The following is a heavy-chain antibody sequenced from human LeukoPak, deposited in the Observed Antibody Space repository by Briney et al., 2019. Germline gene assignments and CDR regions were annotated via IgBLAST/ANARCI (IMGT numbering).Heavy chain of an antibody. J-gene: IGHJ4*02. CDR1: GYTFTGYY. V-gene: IGHV1-2*02. Sequence: GASVKVSCKASGYTFTGYYMHWVRQAPGQGLEWMGWINPNSGGTNYAQKFQGRVTMTRDTSISTAYMELSRLRSDDTAVYYCARAREKWELLLRWGESYYFDYWGQGTLVTVSS. CDR3: ARAREKWELLLRWGESYYFDY. CDR2: INPNSGGT. D-gene: IGHD1-26*01.